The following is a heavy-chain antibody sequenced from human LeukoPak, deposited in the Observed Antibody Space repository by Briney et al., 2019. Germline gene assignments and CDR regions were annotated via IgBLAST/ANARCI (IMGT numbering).Heavy chain of an antibody. CDR2: IHSGGST. CDR3: ARDPTADDY. V-gene: IGHV3-53*01. D-gene: IGHD2-2*01. Sequence: GGSLRLSCAASGFTVSSNYMSWVRQAPGKGLEWVSVIHSGGSTYYADSVKGRFTISRDNAKNSLFLQMNSLRAEDTAIYYCARDPTADDYWGQGTLVTVSS. CDR1: GFTVSSNY. J-gene: IGHJ4*02.